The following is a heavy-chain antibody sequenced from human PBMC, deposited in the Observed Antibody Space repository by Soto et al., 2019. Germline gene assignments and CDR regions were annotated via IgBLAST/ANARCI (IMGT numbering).Heavy chain of an antibody. V-gene: IGHV1-2*04. J-gene: IGHJ6*02. CDR1: GYTFTGYY. D-gene: IGHD2-2*01. CDR3: AREVVVPAANGGYYYYGMDV. Sequence: ASVKVSCKASGYTFTGYYMHWVRQAPGQGLGWMGWINPNSGGTNYAQKFQGWVTMTRDTSISTAYMELSRLRSDDTAVYYCAREVVVPAANGGYYYYGMDVWGQGTTVTVS. CDR2: INPNSGGT.